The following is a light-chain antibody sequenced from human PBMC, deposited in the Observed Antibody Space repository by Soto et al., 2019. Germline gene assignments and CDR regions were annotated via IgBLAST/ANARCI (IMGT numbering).Light chain of an antibody. Sequence: EIVLTQSRATLSLSPGERATLSCRASQSVTTNLAWHQQKVGQAPRLLIYDASNRAAGIPVRFSGSGSGTDFTLSISSLEPEDFAVYYCQERSNWPLSITFGQGTRLEIK. J-gene: IGKJ5*01. CDR1: QSVTTN. CDR2: DAS. CDR3: QERSNWPLSIT. V-gene: IGKV3-11*01.